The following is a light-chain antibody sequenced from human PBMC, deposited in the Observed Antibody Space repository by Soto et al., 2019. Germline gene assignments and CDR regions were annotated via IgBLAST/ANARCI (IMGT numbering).Light chain of an antibody. CDR1: QSISSY. V-gene: IGKV1-39*01. CDR3: QQSYSTPPS. CDR2: AAS. Sequence: DIQMTQSPSSLSASVGDRVTITCRASQSISSYLNWYQQKPGKAPKLLIYAASSLQSGVPSRFSGSGSGTDFTLTISSLQPEYCATYYCQQSYSTPPSFGQGTKLEIK. J-gene: IGKJ2*01.